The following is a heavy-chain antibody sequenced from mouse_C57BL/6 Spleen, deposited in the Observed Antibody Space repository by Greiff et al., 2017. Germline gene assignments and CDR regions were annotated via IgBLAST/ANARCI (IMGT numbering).Heavy chain of an antibody. Sequence: VQLKESGPGMVKPSQSLSLTCTVTGYSITSGYDWHWIRHFPGNKLEWMGYISYSGSTNYNPSLKSRISITHDTSKNHFFLKLNSVTTEDTATYYCARGGVVARYFDVWGTGTTVTVSS. D-gene: IGHD1-1*01. V-gene: IGHV3-1*01. CDR3: ARGGVVARYFDV. J-gene: IGHJ1*03. CDR1: GYSITSGYD. CDR2: ISYSGST.